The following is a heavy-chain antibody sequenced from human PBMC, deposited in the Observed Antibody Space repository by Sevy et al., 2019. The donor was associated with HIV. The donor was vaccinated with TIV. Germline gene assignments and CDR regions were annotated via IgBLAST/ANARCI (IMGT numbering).Heavy chain of an antibody. V-gene: IGHV3-21*01. CDR1: GFIFNYHF. J-gene: IGHJ4*02. D-gene: IGHD3-10*01. CDR3: ARGDYYGSLYYFDY. CDR2: ISSASSYI. Sequence: GGSLRLSCAASGFIFNYHFMNWVRQVPGKGLEWVSYISSASSYINYSDSVKGRFTISRDNAKNLVFLEMNNLRPEDTAVYFCARGDYYGSLYYFDYWGQGTLVTVSS.